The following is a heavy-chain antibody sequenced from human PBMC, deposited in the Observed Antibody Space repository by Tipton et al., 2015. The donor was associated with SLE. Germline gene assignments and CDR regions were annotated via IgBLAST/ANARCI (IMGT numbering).Heavy chain of an antibody. Sequence: QVQLVQSGAEVKKPGASVRVSCKASGFTFTIHYLNWVRQAPGHGLEWLGWINPNSGDTNYAQKFQGRVTMASDTSITTVYMEVNRLRSDDTAVYFCARTYGDYGHFDYWGQGTLVTVSS. D-gene: IGHD4-17*01. CDR2: INPNSGDT. CDR3: ARTYGDYGHFDY. CDR1: GFTFTIHY. V-gene: IGHV1-2*02. J-gene: IGHJ4*02.